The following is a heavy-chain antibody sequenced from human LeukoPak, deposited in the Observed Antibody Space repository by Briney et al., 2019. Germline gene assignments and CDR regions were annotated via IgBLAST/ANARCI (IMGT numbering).Heavy chain of an antibody. Sequence: SETLSLICTVSGASISSYYWSWIRQPPGKGLEWIGDIYYSGSIKYNPSLKSRVPMSVDTSKNQFSLKLSSVTAADTAIYYCARENPSGYYNRPIDYWGQGTLVTVSS. V-gene: IGHV4-59*01. CDR2: IYYSGSI. D-gene: IGHD3-22*01. J-gene: IGHJ4*02. CDR3: ARENPSGYYNRPIDY. CDR1: GASISSYY.